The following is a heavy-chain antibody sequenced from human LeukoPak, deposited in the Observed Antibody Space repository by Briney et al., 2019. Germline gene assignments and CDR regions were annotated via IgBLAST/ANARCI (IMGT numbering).Heavy chain of an antibody. J-gene: IGHJ4*02. CDR2: ISSSSTAI. V-gene: IGHV3-48*01. CDR3: TMKSGYNYAFNY. CDR1: GFTFSDYS. Sequence: GGSLRLSCAASGFTFSDYSMNWVRQAPGKGLEWVSNISSSSTAIYYADSVRGRFTISRDNAKNSLYLQMNSLRAEDTAVYYCTMKSGYNYAFNYWGQGTLVTVSS. D-gene: IGHD5-18*01.